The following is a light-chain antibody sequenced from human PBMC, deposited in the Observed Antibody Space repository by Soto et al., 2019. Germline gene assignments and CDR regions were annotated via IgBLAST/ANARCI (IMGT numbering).Light chain of an antibody. CDR2: DAS. Sequence: EIVLTQSPATLSSFPGDRVTLSCRASQYINTRLAWYQHRPGQAPRLLIYDASIRAAGIPARFSASGSGTDFTLTISDVQPEDFALYYCHQRQSWPRTFGQGTKVDIK. J-gene: IGKJ1*01. CDR3: HQRQSWPRT. V-gene: IGKV3-11*01. CDR1: QYINTR.